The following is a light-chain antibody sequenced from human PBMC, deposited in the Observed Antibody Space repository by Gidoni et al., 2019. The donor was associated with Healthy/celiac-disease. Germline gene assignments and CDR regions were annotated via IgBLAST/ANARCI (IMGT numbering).Light chain of an antibody. Sequence: DIVMTQSPDSLAVSLGARATINSKSSQSVLYSSNNKNYVAWYQQKPGQPPKLLIYWASTRESGVPDRFSGSGSGTDFTLTISSLQTEDVAVYYCQQYYSTPYTFXXXTKLEIK. J-gene: IGKJ2*01. CDR3: QQYYSTPYT. V-gene: IGKV4-1*01. CDR2: WAS. CDR1: QSVLYSSNNKNY.